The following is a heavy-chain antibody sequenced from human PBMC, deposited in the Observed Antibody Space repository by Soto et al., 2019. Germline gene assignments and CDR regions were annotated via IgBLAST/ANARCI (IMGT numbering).Heavy chain of an antibody. CDR1: GFTFSSYG. CDR2: IWYDGSNK. CDR3: ARDVGIVKAAVNWFDP. Sequence: PVVSLRLSCAASGFTFSSYGMHWVRQAPGKGLEWVAVIWYDGSNKYYADSVKGRFTISRDNSKNTLYLQMNSLRAEDTAVYYCARDVGIVKAAVNWFDPWGQGTLVTVSS. D-gene: IGHD6-13*01. J-gene: IGHJ5*02. V-gene: IGHV3-33*01.